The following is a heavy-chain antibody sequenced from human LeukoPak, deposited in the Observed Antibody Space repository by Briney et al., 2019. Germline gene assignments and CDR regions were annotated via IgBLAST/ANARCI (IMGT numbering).Heavy chain of an antibody. D-gene: IGHD3-9*01. CDR1: GFTFGDYA. CDR3: TTKTSAPTYYDILTGWCGPVDPPKTDSRFDY. J-gene: IGHJ4*02. V-gene: IGHV3-49*04. CDR2: IRSKAYGGPT. Sequence: GGSLRLSCTASGFTFGDYAMSWVRQAPGKGLEWVGFIRSKAYGGPTEYAASVKGRFTISRDDSKSIAYLQMNSLKTEDTAVYYCTTKTSAPTYYDILTGWCGPVDPPKTDSRFDYWGQGTLVTVSS.